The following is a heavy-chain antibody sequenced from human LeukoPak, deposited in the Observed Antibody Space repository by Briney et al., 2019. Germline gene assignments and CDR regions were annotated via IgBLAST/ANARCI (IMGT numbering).Heavy chain of an antibody. CDR1: GFTFSSYG. Sequence: GGSLRLSCAAPGFTFSSYGMHWVRQAPGKGLEWVAVIWYDGSKKYYADSVKGRFTISRDNSKNTLYLQMNSLRAEDTAVYYCARDQRGFSYSKYYFDCWGQGTLVTVSS. D-gene: IGHD5-18*01. CDR2: IWYDGSKK. V-gene: IGHV3-33*01. CDR3: ARDQRGFSYSKYYFDC. J-gene: IGHJ4*02.